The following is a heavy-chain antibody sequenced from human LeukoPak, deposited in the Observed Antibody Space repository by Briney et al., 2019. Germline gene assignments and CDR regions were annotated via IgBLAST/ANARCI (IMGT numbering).Heavy chain of an antibody. V-gene: IGHV4-39*01. J-gene: IGHJ4*02. CDR1: GGSISSSIYY. Sequence: SETLSLTCTVSGGSISSSIYYWGWIRQPPGKGLEWIGSIFYSGSTYYNQSLKSRVTISVDTSKNQFSLKLSSMTAADTAVYYCARQGVGATDCWGQGTLVTVSS. CDR3: ARQGVGATDC. D-gene: IGHD1-26*01. CDR2: IFYSGST.